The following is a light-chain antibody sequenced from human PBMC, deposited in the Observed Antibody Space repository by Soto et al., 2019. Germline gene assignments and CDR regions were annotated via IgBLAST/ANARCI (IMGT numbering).Light chain of an antibody. CDR2: AAS. V-gene: IGKV1-6*01. J-gene: IGKJ4*01. Sequence: AIQLTQSPASLSASVGDRVTITCRASQGIRNDLGWFQQKSGKAPKLLIYAASSLQTGVPSRFSGSGSGIYFTLSDISLQVEDFATYYCLQEYRYPRTFGGGTKVDI. CDR1: QGIRND. CDR3: LQEYRYPRT.